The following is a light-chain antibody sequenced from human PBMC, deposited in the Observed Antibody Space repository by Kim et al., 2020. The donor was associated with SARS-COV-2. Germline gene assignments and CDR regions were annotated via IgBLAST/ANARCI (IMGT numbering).Light chain of an antibody. J-gene: IGLJ2*01. Sequence: SSELTQDPAVSVALGQTVRITCQGDSLRSYYASWYQQKPGQAPVLVIYGKNNRPSGIPDRFSGSSIGNTASLTITGAQAEDEADYYCNSRDSSGNHLVFGGGTQLTVL. V-gene: IGLV3-19*01. CDR1: SLRSYY. CDR2: GKN. CDR3: NSRDSSGNHLV.